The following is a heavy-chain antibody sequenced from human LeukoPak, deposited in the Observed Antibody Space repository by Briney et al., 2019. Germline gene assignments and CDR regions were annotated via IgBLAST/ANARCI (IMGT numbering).Heavy chain of an antibody. V-gene: IGHV3-11*01. J-gene: IGHJ6*03. D-gene: IGHD3-16*01. CDR1: GFTFSDYY. Sequence: GGSLRLSCAASGFTFSDYYMSWIRQAPGKGLECVSYISSSGSTIYYADSVKGRFTISRDNAKNSLYLLMNSLRAEDTAVYYCARTRGSYNYYYYYMDVWGKGTTVTVSS. CDR3: ARTRGSYNYYYYYMDV. CDR2: ISSSGSTI.